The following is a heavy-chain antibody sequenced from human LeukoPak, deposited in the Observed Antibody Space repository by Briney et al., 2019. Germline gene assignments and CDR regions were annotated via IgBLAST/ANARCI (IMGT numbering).Heavy chain of an antibody. CDR3: ARHKWDWGSYYFDY. Sequence: PSETLSLTCTVSGGSISSSSYYWGWLRQPPGKGLEWIGSIYYSGSTYYNPSLKSRVTISVGTSKNQFSLKLSSVTAADTAVYYCARHKWDWGSYYFDYWGQGTLVTVSS. CDR1: GGSISSSSYY. J-gene: IGHJ4*02. D-gene: IGHD7-27*01. CDR2: IYYSGST. V-gene: IGHV4-39*01.